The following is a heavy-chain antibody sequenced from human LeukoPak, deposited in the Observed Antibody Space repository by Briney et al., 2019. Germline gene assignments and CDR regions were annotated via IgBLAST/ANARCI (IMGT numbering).Heavy chain of an antibody. J-gene: IGHJ4*02. V-gene: IGHV3-23*01. CDR2: ICGSGGST. CDR1: GFTFSSYA. Sequence: GASLRLSCAASGFTFSSYAMSWVRQAPGKGLEWVSAICGSGGSTYYADSVKGRFTISRDNSKNTLYLQMNSLRAEDTAVYYCAKDQGSGSVFDYWGQGTLVTVSS. CDR3: AKDQGSGSVFDY. D-gene: IGHD1-26*01.